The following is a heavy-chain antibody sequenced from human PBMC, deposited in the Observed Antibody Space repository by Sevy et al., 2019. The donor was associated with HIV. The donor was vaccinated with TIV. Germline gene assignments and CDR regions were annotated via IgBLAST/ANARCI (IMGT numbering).Heavy chain of an antibody. CDR2: ISGSGGST. Sequence: GESLKISCAASGFTFSSYAMSWVRQAPGKGLEWVSAISGSGGSTYYADSVKGRFTISRDNSKNTLYLQMNSLRAEDTAVYHCAKGLVQGTGFPYYYYGMDVWGQGTTVTVSS. CDR3: AKGLVQGTGFPYYYYGMDV. J-gene: IGHJ6*02. CDR1: GFTFSSYA. D-gene: IGHD3-10*01. V-gene: IGHV3-23*01.